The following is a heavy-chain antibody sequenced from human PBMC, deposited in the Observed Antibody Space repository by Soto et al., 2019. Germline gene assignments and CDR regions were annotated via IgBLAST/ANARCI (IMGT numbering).Heavy chain of an antibody. CDR3: ARHTVTTFWGFDP. CDR2: INPSGGST. Sequence: ASVKVSCKASGYTFTSYYMDWVRQAPGQGLEWMGIINPSGGSTSYAQKFQGRVTMTRDTSTSTVYMELSSLRSEDTAVYYCARHTVTTFWGFDPWGQGTLVTVSS. CDR1: GYTFTSYY. D-gene: IGHD4-17*01. J-gene: IGHJ5*02. V-gene: IGHV1-46*03.